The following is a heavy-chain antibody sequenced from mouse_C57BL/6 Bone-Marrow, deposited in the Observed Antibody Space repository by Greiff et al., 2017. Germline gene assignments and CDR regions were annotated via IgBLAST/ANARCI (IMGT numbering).Heavy chain of an antibody. CDR1: GYSITSGYY. Sequence: ESGPGLVKPSQSLSLTCSVTGYSITSGYYWNWIRQFPGNKLEWMGYISYDGSNNYNPSLKNRISITRDTSKNQFFLKLNSVTTEDTATYYCARDPLPRYGYYDVWGRGTAVTVSS. CDR2: ISYDGSN. J-gene: IGHJ1*03. CDR3: ARDPLPRYGYYDV. V-gene: IGHV3-6*01. D-gene: IGHD1-2*01.